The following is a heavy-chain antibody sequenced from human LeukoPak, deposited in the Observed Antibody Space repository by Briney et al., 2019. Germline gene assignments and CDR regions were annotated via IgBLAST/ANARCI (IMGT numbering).Heavy chain of an antibody. CDR1: GFTFSTSA. CDR3: AKDLNWGGR. D-gene: IGHD7-27*01. J-gene: IGHJ4*02. CDR2: ISGSGVT. V-gene: IGHV3-23*01. Sequence: GGSLRLSCAASGFTFSTSAMTWVRRAPGKGLEWVSGISGSGVTGYADSVKGRFTISRDNSKNTLYLQMNSLRAEDTAVYYCAKDLNWGGRWGQGTLVTVSS.